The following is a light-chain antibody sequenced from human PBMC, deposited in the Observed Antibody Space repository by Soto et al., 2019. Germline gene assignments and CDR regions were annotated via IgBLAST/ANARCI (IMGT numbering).Light chain of an antibody. V-gene: IGKV3-11*01. CDR3: QQRSKWPLT. J-gene: IGKJ4*01. Sequence: EIVLTQSPATLSLSPGERATLSCRASQSVSSYLAWYQEKPGQAPRLLMYDASTRATGIPARFSGSGSGTDFTLTISSLEPEDFAVYYCQQRSKWPLTFGGGTKVEI. CDR2: DAS. CDR1: QSVSSY.